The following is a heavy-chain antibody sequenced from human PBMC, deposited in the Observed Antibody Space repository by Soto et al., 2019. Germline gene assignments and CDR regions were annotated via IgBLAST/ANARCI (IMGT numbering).Heavy chain of an antibody. CDR3: AREPSEGEVIPFDY. J-gene: IGHJ4*02. CDR2: ISGGSRTI. Sequence: GGSLRLSCAASGFTFSSYSMNWVRQAPGKGLEWVSYISGGSRTIHYADSVKGRFITSRDNAKDSLSLQMNSLRAEDTALYYCAREPSEGEVIPFDYWGQGTLVTVSS. D-gene: IGHD3-10*01. V-gene: IGHV3-48*01. CDR1: GFTFSSYS.